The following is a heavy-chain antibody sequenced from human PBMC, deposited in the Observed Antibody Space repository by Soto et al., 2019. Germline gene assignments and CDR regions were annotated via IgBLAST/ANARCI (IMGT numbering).Heavy chain of an antibody. CDR3: AKDSSISLLGPYYYDSIGYYLDY. CDR1: GFTFSSYA. V-gene: IGHV3-23*01. Sequence: GGSMRLPCAASGFTFSSYAMRWVRQAPGKGLEWVSAISGSGGSTYYADSVKGRFTISRDNSKNTLYLQMNSLRAEDTAVYYCAKDSSISLLGPYYYDSIGYYLDYWGQGTLVTVSS. J-gene: IGHJ4*02. D-gene: IGHD3-22*01. CDR2: ISGSGGST.